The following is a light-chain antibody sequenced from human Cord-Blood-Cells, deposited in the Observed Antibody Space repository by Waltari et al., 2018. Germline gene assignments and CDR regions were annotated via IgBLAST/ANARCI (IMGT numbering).Light chain of an antibody. CDR1: LSLSSY. CDR3: QQRSNWPWT. Sequence: EIVLTQPPATVSLSPGERATLSCRASLSLSSYLAWYQQKPGQPPRLLIYDASNRATGIPARFSGSGAGTDFTLTISSLEPEDFVVYYCQQRSNWPWTFGQGTKVEIK. V-gene: IGKV3-11*01. J-gene: IGKJ1*01. CDR2: DAS.